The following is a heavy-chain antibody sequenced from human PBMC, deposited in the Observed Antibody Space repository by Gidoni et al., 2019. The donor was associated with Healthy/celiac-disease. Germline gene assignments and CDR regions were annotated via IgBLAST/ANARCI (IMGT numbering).Heavy chain of an antibody. D-gene: IGHD5-12*01. Sequence: EVQLVESGGGLVQPGGSLRLSCAASGFTFSSYSMNWVRQAPGKGLEWVSYISSSSSTIYYADSVKGRFTISRDNAKNSLYLQMNSLGDEDTAVYYCARDRPSRERLYAVATIGPGDYWGQGTLVTVSS. CDR2: ISSSSSTI. J-gene: IGHJ4*02. CDR1: GFTFSSYS. CDR3: ARDRPSRERLYAVATIGPGDY. V-gene: IGHV3-48*02.